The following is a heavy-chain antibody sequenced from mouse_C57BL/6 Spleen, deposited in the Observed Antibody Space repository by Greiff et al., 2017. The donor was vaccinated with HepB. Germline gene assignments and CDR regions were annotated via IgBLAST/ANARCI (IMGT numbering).Heavy chain of an antibody. V-gene: IGHV1-5*01. D-gene: IGHD1-1*01. CDR3: TGGGNYYGLWDFDV. CDR1: GYTFTSYW. J-gene: IGHJ1*03. CDR2: IYPGNSDT. Sequence: EVQLQQSGTVLARPGASVKMSCKTSGYTFTSYWMHWVKQRPGQGLEWIGAIYPGNSDTSYNQKFKGKAKLTAVTSASTAYMELSSLTNEDSAVYYCTGGGNYYGLWDFDVWGTGTTVTVSS.